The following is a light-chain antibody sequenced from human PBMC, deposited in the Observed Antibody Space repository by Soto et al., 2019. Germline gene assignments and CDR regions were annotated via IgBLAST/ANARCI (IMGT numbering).Light chain of an antibody. Sequence: DIQMTQSPSSLSASVGDRVTITCRASQGISNYLAWYQQKPGKVPKLLFYAASTLQSGVPSRFSGSGSGTDFTLTISSLQPEEVETYYCQRGFTFGTGTKVDI. CDR2: AAS. CDR1: QGISNY. V-gene: IGKV1-27*01. J-gene: IGKJ3*01. CDR3: QRGFT.